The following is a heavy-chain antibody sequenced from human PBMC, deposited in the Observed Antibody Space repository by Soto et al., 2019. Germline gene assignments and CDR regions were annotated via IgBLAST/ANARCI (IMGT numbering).Heavy chain of an antibody. D-gene: IGHD2-15*01. CDR1: GGSISSGGYY. CDR2: IYYSGST. V-gene: IGHV4-31*03. J-gene: IGHJ4*02. CDR3: ARYCSGGSCYSSHFDY. Sequence: SETLSLTCTVSGGSISSGGYYWSWIRQHPGKGLEWIGYIYYSGSTYYNPSLKSRVTISVDTSKNQFSLKLSSVTAADTALYYCARYCSGGSCYSSHFDYWGQGTLVTVSS.